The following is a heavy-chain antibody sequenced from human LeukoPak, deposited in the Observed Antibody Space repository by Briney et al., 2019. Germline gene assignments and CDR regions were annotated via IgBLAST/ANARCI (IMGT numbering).Heavy chain of an antibody. CDR1: GFXFSSYG. J-gene: IGHJ4*02. V-gene: IGHV3-33*01. CDR2: IWYDGSNK. Sequence: GGSLRLSCAASGFXFSSYGMHWVRQAPGKGLEWVAVIWYDGSNKYYADSVKGRFTISRDNSKNTLYLQMNSLRAEDTAVYYCARDIYPGPSSWSLFDYWGQGTLVTVSS. D-gene: IGHD6-13*01. CDR3: ARDIYPGPSSWSLFDY.